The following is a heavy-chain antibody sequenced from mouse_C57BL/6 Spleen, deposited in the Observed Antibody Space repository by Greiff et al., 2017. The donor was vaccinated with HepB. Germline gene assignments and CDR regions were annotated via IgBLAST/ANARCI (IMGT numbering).Heavy chain of an antibody. Sequence: QVQLQQPGAELVRPGSSVKLSCKASGYTFTSYWMHWVKQRPIQGLEWIGNIDPSDSETHYNQKFKDKATLTVDKSSSTAYMQLSSLTSEDSAVYYCARPGSSLYYSIDYGGQGTSVTVSS. D-gene: IGHD1-1*01. CDR1: GYTFTSYW. V-gene: IGHV1-52*01. CDR3: ARPGSSLYYSIDY. CDR2: IDPSDSET. J-gene: IGHJ4*01.